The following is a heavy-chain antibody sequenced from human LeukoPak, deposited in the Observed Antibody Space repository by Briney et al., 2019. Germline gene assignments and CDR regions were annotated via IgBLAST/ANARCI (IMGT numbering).Heavy chain of an antibody. D-gene: IGHD2-2*01. CDR1: GGSISSYH. CDR2: IYTPGST. V-gene: IGHV4-4*07. J-gene: IGHJ6*03. CDR3: ARTTEGYCSSASCFGFSYSYYMDV. Sequence: SETLSLTCTVSGGSISSYHWSWIRQPAGKGLEWIGHIYTPGSTKYNPSLKSRVTMSVDTSKNQFSLKLNSVTAADTAVYYCARTTEGYCSSASCFGFSYSYYMDVWGKGTTVTISS.